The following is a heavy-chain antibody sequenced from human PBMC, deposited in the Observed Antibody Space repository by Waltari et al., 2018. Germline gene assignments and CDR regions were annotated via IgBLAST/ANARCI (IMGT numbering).Heavy chain of an antibody. D-gene: IGHD2-2*02. V-gene: IGHV4-30-2*01. J-gene: IGHJ5*02. CDR1: GGSISSGGYS. Sequence: QLQLQESGSGLVKPSQTLSLTCAVSGGSISSGGYSWSWIRQPPGKGLEWIGYIYHSGSTYYSPSLKGRVTISVDRSKNQFSLKLSSVTAADTAVYYCARGGYCSSTSCYRPWFDPWGQGTLVTVSS. CDR3: ARGGYCSSTSCYRPWFDP. CDR2: IYHSGST.